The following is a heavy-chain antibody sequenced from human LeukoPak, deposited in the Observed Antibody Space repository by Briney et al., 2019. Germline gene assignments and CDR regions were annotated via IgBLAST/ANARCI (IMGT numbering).Heavy chain of an antibody. CDR3: ARGREFSGYYYDSSGNFFDY. CDR1: GFTVNNNY. D-gene: IGHD3-22*01. V-gene: IGHV3-66*01. Sequence: GGSLRLSCAASGFTVNNNYMSWVRQAPGKGLEWVSVIYSGDNTYYADSMKGRFTISRESSKNTVYLRMNSLRAEDTAVYYCARGREFSGYYYDSSGNFFDYWGQGTLVTVSS. J-gene: IGHJ4*02. CDR2: IYSGDNT.